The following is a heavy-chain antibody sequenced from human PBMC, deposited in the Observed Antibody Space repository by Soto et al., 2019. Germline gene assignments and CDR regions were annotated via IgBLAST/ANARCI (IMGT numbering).Heavy chain of an antibody. CDR1: GFSLSTSGVG. Sequence: QITLKESGPTLVKPTQTLTLTCTFSGFSLSTSGVGVGWIRQPPGKALEWLALIYWDDDKRYSPSLKSRLTXPXXXSXXQLVLTMTNMDPVDTATYYCAHSRSTYYYDSTFDPWGQGTLVTVSS. CDR2: IYWDDDK. J-gene: IGHJ5*02. V-gene: IGHV2-5*02. CDR3: AHSRSTYYYDSTFDP. D-gene: IGHD3-22*01.